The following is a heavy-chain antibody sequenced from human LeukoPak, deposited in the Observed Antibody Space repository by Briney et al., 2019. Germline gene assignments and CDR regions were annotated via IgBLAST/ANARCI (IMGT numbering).Heavy chain of an antibody. Sequence: SETLSLTCTVSGGSISSYYWSWIRQPAGKGLEWIGRIYASGSTNYNPSLKSRVTMSVDTSKNHFSLKLSSVTAADTAVYYCARNRDGYNSFDYWGQGTLVTVSS. CDR3: ARNRDGYNSFDY. D-gene: IGHD5-24*01. CDR1: GGSISSYY. CDR2: IYASGST. V-gene: IGHV4-4*07. J-gene: IGHJ4*02.